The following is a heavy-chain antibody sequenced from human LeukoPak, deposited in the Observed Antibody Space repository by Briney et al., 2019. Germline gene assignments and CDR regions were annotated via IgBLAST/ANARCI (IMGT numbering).Heavy chain of an antibody. CDR1: GGSIRSSTYY. J-gene: IGHJ4*02. CDR2: IHHSGDT. Sequence: SETLSLTCTVSGGSIRSSTYYWAWIRQPPGKGLEWTGTIHHSGDTYYNPSLKSRVTISVDTSKNQFSLNLSSVTATDTAVYYCARLGGYYDPPDYWGQGTLVTVSS. D-gene: IGHD3-22*01. V-gene: IGHV4-39*01. CDR3: ARLGGYYDPPDY.